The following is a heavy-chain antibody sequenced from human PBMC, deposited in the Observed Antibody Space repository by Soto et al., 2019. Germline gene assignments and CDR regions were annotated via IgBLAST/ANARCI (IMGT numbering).Heavy chain of an antibody. V-gene: IGHV3-66*01. J-gene: IGHJ4*02. Sequence: GGSLRLSCASSGFTVSSNYMSWVRQAPGKGLEWVSVIYAGGNTHYADSMEGRFTISRDNSNNMLYLQMNSLRAEDTAVYYCVREKVTLIVGFYYFDYWGQGSRVTVSS. D-gene: IGHD3-22*01. CDR2: IYAGGNT. CDR3: VREKVTLIVGFYYFDY. CDR1: GFTVSSNY.